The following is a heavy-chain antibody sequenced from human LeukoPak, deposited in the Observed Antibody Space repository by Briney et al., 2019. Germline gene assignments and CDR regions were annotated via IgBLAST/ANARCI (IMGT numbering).Heavy chain of an antibody. D-gene: IGHD3-22*01. CDR2: ISSSGSTI. J-gene: IGHJ4*02. CDR1: GFTFSDYY. CDR3: ARDSSYYYDSSGLGTDY. Sequence: PGGSLRLSCAASGFTFSDYYMSWIRQAPGKGLEWVSYISSSGSTIYYADSVKGRFTISRDNAKNSLYLQMSSLRAEDTAVYYCARDSSYYYDSSGLGTDYWGQGTLVTVSS. V-gene: IGHV3-11*04.